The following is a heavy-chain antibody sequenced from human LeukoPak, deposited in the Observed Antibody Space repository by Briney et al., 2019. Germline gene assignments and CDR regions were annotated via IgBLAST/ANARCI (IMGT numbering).Heavy chain of an antibody. CDR1: GFPFHDHD. D-gene: IGHD5-24*01. J-gene: IGHJ4*02. CDR2: ISHGGGKE. Sequence: GGSLRLSCAASGFPFHDHDMYWVRQTPGKGLEWVALISHGGGKEHYAESVKGRFTISRDNSRNTVYLQMSSLRSDDTAIYYCAKTLDGFWPQFDFWGQGTLLTVTS. V-gene: IGHV3-30*18. CDR3: AKTLDGFWPQFDF.